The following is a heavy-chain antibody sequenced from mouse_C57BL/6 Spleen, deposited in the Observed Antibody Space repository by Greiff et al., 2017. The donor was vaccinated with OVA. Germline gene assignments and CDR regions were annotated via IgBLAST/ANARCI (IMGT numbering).Heavy chain of an antibody. CDR2: ISSGSSTI. D-gene: IGHD2-5*01. J-gene: IGHJ4*01. Sequence: EVMLVESGGGLVKPGGSLKLSCAASGFTFSDYGMHWVRQAPEKGLEWVAYISSGSSTIYYADTVKGRFTISRANAKNTLFLQMTSLRSEDTAMYYCARNDYSNQYYAMDYWGQGTSVTVSS. CDR3: ARNDYSNQYYAMDY. V-gene: IGHV5-17*01. CDR1: GFTFSDYG.